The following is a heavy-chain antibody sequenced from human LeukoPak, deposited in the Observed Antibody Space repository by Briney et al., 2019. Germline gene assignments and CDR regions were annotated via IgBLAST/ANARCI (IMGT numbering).Heavy chain of an antibody. CDR2: ISDTGST. V-gene: IGHV4-59*01. Sequence: SETLSLTCTVSGGSISSYYWSWIRQPPGKGLEWIGYISDTGSTNYNPSLKSRVTISVDTSKTQFSLYLNSVTAADTAVYYCARSDTHHIHSSSWHFDYWGQGTLVTVSS. CDR1: GGSISSYY. CDR3: ARSDTHHIHSSSWHFDY. J-gene: IGHJ4*02. D-gene: IGHD6-13*01.